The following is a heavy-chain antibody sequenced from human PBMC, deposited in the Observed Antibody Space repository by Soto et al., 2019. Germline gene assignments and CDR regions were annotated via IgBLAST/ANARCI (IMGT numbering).Heavy chain of an antibody. D-gene: IGHD6-6*01. CDR2: IIPKFGTT. Sequence: SLKVSCKASGDTFSSHGISWVRQAPGQGIEYMGVIIPKFGTTNYEEKFRGRVTITADESTRTAYMEVSSLRYEDTAVYYCARASGRGSSNWIHXSGQGILVTVSX. V-gene: IGHV1-69*13. CDR3: ARASGRGSSNWIHX. J-gene: IGHJ5*02. CDR1: GDTFSSHG.